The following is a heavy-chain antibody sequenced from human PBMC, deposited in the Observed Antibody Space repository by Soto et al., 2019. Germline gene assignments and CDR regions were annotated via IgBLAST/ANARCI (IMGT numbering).Heavy chain of an antibody. J-gene: IGHJ4*02. CDR1: GGSINHYH. V-gene: IGHV4-59*08. D-gene: IGHD1-26*01. CDR2: IYYSGTTT. Sequence: SETLSLTCTVSGGSINHYHWTWIRQPPGKGLEWMGYIYYSGTTTNYNPSLKSRVTLSGDTSKDQFSLKLSSVTAADTAVYYCARLGGSYAVPNFDYWGQGTLVTVSS. CDR3: ARLGGSYAVPNFDY.